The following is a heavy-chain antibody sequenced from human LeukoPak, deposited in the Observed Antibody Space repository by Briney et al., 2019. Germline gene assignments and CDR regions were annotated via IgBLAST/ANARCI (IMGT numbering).Heavy chain of an antibody. CDR3: ARDRPNYYGSDGHYYRRDGDY. Sequence: GGSLRLSCAASGFTFSIYAMSWVRQAPGKGLQWVSSITSRGESTWYVDSVKGRFTITRDNSENTLYLQMHILRAGDTAVYYCARDRPNYYGSDGHYYRRDGDYWGRGTLVSVSS. CDR1: GFTFSIYA. CDR2: ITSRGEST. J-gene: IGHJ4*02. D-gene: IGHD3-22*01. V-gene: IGHV3-23*01.